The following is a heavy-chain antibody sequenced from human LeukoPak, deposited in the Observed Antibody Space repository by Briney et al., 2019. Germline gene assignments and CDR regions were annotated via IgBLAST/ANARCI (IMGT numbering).Heavy chain of an antibody. J-gene: IGHJ6*03. Sequence: GGSLRLSCAASGFTFNNYWMHWVRQAPGKGLVWVSRINSDGSSTSYADSVKGRFTISRDNAKNTLYLQMNSLRAEDTAVYYCARDRIAAAYYYYMDVWGKGTTVTVSS. CDR3: ARDRIAAAYYYYMDV. CDR1: GFTFNNYW. D-gene: IGHD6-25*01. CDR2: INSDGSST. V-gene: IGHV3-74*01.